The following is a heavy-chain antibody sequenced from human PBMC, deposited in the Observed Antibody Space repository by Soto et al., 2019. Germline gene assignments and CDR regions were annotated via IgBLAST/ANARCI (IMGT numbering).Heavy chain of an antibody. D-gene: IGHD3-16*01. Sequence: SETLSLTCAVYGGSFSGYYWSWIRQPPGKGLEWIGEINHSGSTNYNPSLKSRVTISVDTSKNQFSLKLSSATAADTAVYYCARGRWGGWSDYYYYGMDVWGQGTTVTAP. CDR2: INHSGST. J-gene: IGHJ6*02. V-gene: IGHV4-34*01. CDR3: ARGRWGGWSDYYYYGMDV. CDR1: GGSFSGYY.